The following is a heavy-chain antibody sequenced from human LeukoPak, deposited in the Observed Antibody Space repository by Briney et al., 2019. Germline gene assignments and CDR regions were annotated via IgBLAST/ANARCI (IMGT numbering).Heavy chain of an antibody. CDR1: GFTFSSYW. J-gene: IGHJ4*02. CDR2: IKQDGSEK. V-gene: IGHV3-7*03. CDR3: AKQGGSFDY. D-gene: IGHD1-26*01. Sequence: GGSLRLSCAASGFTFSSYWMSWVRQAPGKGLEWVANIKQDGSEKYYADSVKGRFTISRDNSKNTLYLQMNSLRAEDTAVYYCAKQGGSFDYWGQGTLVTVSS.